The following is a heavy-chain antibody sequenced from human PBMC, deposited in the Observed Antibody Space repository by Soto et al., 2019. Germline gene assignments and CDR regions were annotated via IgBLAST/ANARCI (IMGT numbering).Heavy chain of an antibody. CDR3: ARTSVRVPAAIRGGWFDP. CDR1: GFTSGAF. CDR2: ISRSSSYI. D-gene: IGHD2-2*02. V-gene: IGHV3-21*01. J-gene: IGHJ5*02. Sequence: EVQLVESGGGLVKPGGSLRLSCAASGFTSGAFRLTGVGRPQGRGWGWAHSISRSSSYIYYADSVKGRFTISRDNAKNSLYLQMNSLRAEDTAVYYCARTSVRVPAAIRGGWFDPWGQGTLVTVSS.